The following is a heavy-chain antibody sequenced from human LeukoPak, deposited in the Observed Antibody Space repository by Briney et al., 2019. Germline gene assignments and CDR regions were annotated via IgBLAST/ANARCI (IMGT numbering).Heavy chain of an antibody. CDR2: ISWNSGDI. CDR1: GFTFDDCA. CDR3: VKVGGYSYGYFGY. V-gene: IGHV3-9*01. Sequence: PGRSLRLSCAASGFTFDDCAMHWVRQAPGKGLEWVSGISWNSGDIGYADSVKGRFTISRDNAKDSLYLQMNSLRTEDTALYYCVKVGGYSYGYFGYWGQGTLVTVSS. J-gene: IGHJ4*02. D-gene: IGHD5-18*01.